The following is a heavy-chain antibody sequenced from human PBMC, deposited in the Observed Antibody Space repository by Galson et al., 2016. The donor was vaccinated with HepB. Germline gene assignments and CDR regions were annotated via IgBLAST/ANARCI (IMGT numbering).Heavy chain of an antibody. J-gene: IGHJ4*02. CDR1: GASFRNLY. Sequence: EPLSLTCGVSGASFRNLYWSWIRQSPGKGLEWIGEINHRGDTNYNPSLKSRVTISVDTSESQFSLRLQSVTAADTAVYYCASLGKGLYDWGSDRSSDYWGQGTLVTVSS. CDR3: ASLGKGLYDWGSDRSSDY. V-gene: IGHV4-34*01. CDR2: INHRGDT. D-gene: IGHD3-16*02.